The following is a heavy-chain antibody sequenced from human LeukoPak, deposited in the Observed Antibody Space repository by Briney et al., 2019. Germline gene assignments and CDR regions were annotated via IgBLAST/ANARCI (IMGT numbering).Heavy chain of an antibody. CDR2: ISSSSSYI. D-gene: IGHD2-15*01. CDR1: GFTFSSYS. J-gene: IGHJ3*02. CDR3: ARDQTYCSGGSCYDAFDI. V-gene: IGHV3-21*01. Sequence: GGSLRLPCAASGFTFSSYSMNWVRQAPGKGREWVSSISSSSSYIYYADSVKGRFTISRDNAKNSLYLQMNSLRAEDTAVYYCARDQTYCSGGSCYDAFDIWGQGTMVTVSS.